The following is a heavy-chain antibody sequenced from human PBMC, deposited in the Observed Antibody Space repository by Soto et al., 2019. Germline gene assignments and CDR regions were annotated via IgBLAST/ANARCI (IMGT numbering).Heavy chain of an antibody. D-gene: IGHD6-13*01. V-gene: IGHV1-69*13. Sequence: GASVKVSCKASGYTFSNHAINWVRQAPGQGLEWMGRIIPIFTTTNYAQKFQGRVTMTADESTITAYLELSSLRHDDTAVYYCAREVAADGTFREDVFDIWGQGTLVTVSS. CDR2: IIPIFTTT. CDR1: GYTFSNHA. CDR3: AREVAADGTFREDVFDI. J-gene: IGHJ3*02.